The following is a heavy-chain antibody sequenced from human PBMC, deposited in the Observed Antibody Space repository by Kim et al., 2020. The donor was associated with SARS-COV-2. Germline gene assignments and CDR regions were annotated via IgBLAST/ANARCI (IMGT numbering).Heavy chain of an antibody. J-gene: IGHJ4*02. CDR2: GTIT. CDR3: ARDDYFRY. V-gene: IGHV3-74*03. Sequence: GTITLYADSVKGRFTISGDNAKNTLYLQMNSLRAEDTAVYYCARDDYFRYWGQGTLVTVSS.